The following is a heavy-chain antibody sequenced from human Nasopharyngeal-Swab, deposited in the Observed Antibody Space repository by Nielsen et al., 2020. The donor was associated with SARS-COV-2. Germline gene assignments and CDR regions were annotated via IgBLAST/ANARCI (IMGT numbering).Heavy chain of an antibody. V-gene: IGHV3-30*18. J-gene: IGHJ4*02. CDR2: ISYDGSNK. D-gene: IGHD6-19*01. Sequence: WIRQPPGKGLEWVAVISYDGSNKYYADSVKGRFTISRDNSKNTLYLQMNSLRAEDTAVYYCAKSSGWYAGYFDYWGQGTLVTVSS. CDR3: AKSSGWYAGYFDY.